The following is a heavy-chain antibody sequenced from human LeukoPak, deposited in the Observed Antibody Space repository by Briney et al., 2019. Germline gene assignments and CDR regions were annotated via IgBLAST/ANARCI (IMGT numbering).Heavy chain of an antibody. D-gene: IGHD5-12*01. CDR2: INPSGGST. CDR1: GYTFTSYY. Sequence: ASVKVSCKASGYTFTSYYMHWVRQAPGQGLEWMGIINPSGGSTSYAQKFQGRVTMTRDASTSTVYMELSSLRSEDTAVYYCARDRSGYDYDYWGQGTLVTVSS. CDR3: ARDRSGYDYDY. J-gene: IGHJ4*02. V-gene: IGHV1-46*01.